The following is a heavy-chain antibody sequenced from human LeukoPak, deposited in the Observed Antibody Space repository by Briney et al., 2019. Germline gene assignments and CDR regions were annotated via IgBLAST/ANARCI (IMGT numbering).Heavy chain of an antibody. D-gene: IGHD3-9*01. V-gene: IGHV5-51*01. Sequence: GESLKISCKGSGYSLTSYWIGWVRQMPGKGLEWMGIIYPGDSDTRYSPSFQGQVTISADKSISTAYLQWSSLKASDTAMYYCASYDILTGYPGAFDIWGQGTMVTVSS. J-gene: IGHJ3*02. CDR1: GYSLTSYW. CDR3: ASYDILTGYPGAFDI. CDR2: IYPGDSDT.